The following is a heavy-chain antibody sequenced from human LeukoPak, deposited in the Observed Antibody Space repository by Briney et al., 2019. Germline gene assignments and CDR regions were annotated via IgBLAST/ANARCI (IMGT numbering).Heavy chain of an antibody. CDR2: IYHSGST. J-gene: IGHJ4*02. CDR3: ARQGGYCGGDCLFLFDY. D-gene: IGHD2-21*02. CDR1: GGSIRNENW. V-gene: IGHV4-4*02. Sequence: AETLSLTCAVSGGSIRNENWWGWVRQPPGKGLEWIGEIYHSGSTNYIPSLKSRVTISVDTSKNQFSLKLSSVTAADTAVYYCARQGGYCGGDCLFLFDYWGQGTLVTVSS.